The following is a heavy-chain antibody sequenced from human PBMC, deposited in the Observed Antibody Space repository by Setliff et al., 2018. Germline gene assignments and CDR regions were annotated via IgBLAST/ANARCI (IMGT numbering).Heavy chain of an antibody. J-gene: IGHJ4*02. Sequence: GGSLRLSCAASGFTFSSYAMHWVRQAPGKGLEWVAVISYDGSTKYYTDSVKGRSTISTDTSKSTLYLQMNSLRTEDTAVYYCARPLSSSWYVGLDSWGQGTLVTVSS. CDR3: ARPLSSSWYVGLDS. V-gene: IGHV3-30*04. CDR2: ISYDGSTK. D-gene: IGHD6-13*01. CDR1: GFTFSSYA.